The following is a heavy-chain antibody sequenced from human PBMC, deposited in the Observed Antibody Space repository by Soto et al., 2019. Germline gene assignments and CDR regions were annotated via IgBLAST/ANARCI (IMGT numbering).Heavy chain of an antibody. J-gene: IGHJ4*02. Sequence: SLTCAVSGGSISSGGYSWSWIRQPPGKGLEWIGYIYHSGSTYYNPSLKSRVTISVDRSKNQFSLKLSSVTAADTAVYYCARESRWFGARLFDYWGKGTLVTVSS. CDR1: GGSISSGGYS. CDR2: IYHSGST. V-gene: IGHV4-30-2*01. CDR3: ARESRWFGARLFDY. D-gene: IGHD3-10*01.